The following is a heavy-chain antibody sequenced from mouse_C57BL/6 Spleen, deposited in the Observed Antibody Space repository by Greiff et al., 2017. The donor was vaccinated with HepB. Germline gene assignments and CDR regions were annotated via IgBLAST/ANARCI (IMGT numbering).Heavy chain of an antibody. CDR2: IHPNSGST. J-gene: IGHJ4*01. V-gene: IGHV1-64*01. CDR3: ARSLDTTVDYAMDY. D-gene: IGHD1-1*01. CDR1: GYTFTSYW. Sequence: QVQLQQPGAELVKPGASVKLSCKASGYTFTSYWMHWVKQRPGQGLEWIGMIHPNSGSTNYNEKFKSKATLTVDKSSSTAYMQLSSLTSEDSAVYYCARSLDTTVDYAMDYWGQGTSVTVSS.